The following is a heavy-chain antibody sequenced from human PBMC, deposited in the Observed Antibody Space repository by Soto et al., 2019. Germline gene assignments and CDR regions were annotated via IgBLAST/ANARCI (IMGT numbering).Heavy chain of an antibody. CDR1: GFTFSSYA. CDR3: ARDRDSGSSLAGAFDI. Sequence: QVQLVESGGGVVQPGRSLRLSCAASGFTFSSYAMHWVRQAPGKGLEWVAVISYDGSNKYYADSVKGRFTISRDNSKNMLYLQMNSLRAEDTAVYYCARDRDSGSSLAGAFDIWGQGTMVTVSS. D-gene: IGHD1-26*01. CDR2: ISYDGSNK. J-gene: IGHJ3*02. V-gene: IGHV3-30-3*01.